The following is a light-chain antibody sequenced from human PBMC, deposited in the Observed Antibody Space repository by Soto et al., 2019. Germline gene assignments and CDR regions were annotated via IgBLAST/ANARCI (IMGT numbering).Light chain of an antibody. J-gene: IGKJ1*01. CDR1: QSISSW. CDR2: DAS. V-gene: IGKV1-5*01. Sequence: DIQMTQSPSTLSASVGDRVTITCRASQSISSWLAWYQQKPGKAPNLLIYDASNLQSGVPSRFSGRGAGAEFTLSISSLQPVDFATYYCKSRYSTPWTVGQGTKVDIK. CDR3: KSRYSTPWT.